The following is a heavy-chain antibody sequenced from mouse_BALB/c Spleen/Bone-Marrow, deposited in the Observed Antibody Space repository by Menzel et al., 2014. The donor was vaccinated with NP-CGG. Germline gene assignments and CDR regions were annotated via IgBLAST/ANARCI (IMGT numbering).Heavy chain of an antibody. D-gene: IGHD1-1*01. J-gene: IGHJ2*01. CDR1: GYTFTSYW. V-gene: IGHV1S81*02. CDR3: ARRATTVVASDY. Sequence: VQLQQSGAELVKPGASVKLSCKASGYTFTSYWMHWVKQRPGKGLEWIGEINPSNGRTNYNEKFKSKSTLTVDKSHSKSYMQPSSVTSEAAAVDYCARRATTVVASDYWGQGTTLTVSS. CDR2: INPSNGRT.